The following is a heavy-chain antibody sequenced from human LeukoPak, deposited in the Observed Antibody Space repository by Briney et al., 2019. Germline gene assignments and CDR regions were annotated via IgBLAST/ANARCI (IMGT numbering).Heavy chain of an antibody. CDR2: ISSSSDYT. D-gene: IGHD2-2*01. CDR1: GFTFSDYH. Sequence: PGGSQTLPCAASGFTFSDYHMSWIRQAPGKGLEWVSYISSSSDYTNYADSVKGRFTISRDNAKKSLYLQMDSLRAEDTAVYYCAGPTCLRGGYRSTNSWGERPLVSVSS. V-gene: IGHV3-11*03. J-gene: IGHJ4*02. CDR3: AGPTCLRGGYRSTNS.